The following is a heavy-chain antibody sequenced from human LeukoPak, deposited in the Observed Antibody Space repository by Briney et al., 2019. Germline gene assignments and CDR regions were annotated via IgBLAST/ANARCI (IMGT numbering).Heavy chain of an antibody. Sequence: NPSETLSLTCTVSGGSISSSSYYWGWIRQPPGKGLEWIGSIYYSGSTYYNPSLKSRVTISVDTSKNQFSLKLSSVTAADTAVYYCARGGTRVNWNYDYWGPGILVAVSS. CDR2: IYYSGST. CDR3: ARGGTRVNWNYDY. CDR1: GGSISSSSYY. D-gene: IGHD1-20*01. J-gene: IGHJ4*02. V-gene: IGHV4-39*01.